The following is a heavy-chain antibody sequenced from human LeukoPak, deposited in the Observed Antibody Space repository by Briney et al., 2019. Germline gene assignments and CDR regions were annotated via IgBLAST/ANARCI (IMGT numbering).Heavy chain of an antibody. D-gene: IGHD2-15*01. J-gene: IGHJ4*02. V-gene: IGHV3-7*01. CDR3: LTSTRSHRFDY. CDR1: GFTFSSYW. CDR2: IKQDGSDK. Sequence: PGGSLGLSCAASGFTFSSYWMCWVRQAPGKGLEWEAIIKQDGSDKYYVDSVEGRFTISRDNAKNSLYLQMNSLRAEDTAVYYCLTSTRSHRFDYWGQGTLVTVSS.